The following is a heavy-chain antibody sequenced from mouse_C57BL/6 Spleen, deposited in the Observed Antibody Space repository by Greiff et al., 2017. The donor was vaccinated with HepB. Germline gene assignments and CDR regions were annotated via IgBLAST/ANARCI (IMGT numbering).Heavy chain of an antibody. Sequence: EVQRVESGGGLVKPGGSLKLSCAASGFTFSDYGMHWVRQAPEKGLEWVAYISSGSSTIYYADTVKGRFTISRDNAKNTLFLQMTSLRSEDTAMYYCARDFFTTGVGGLDYWGQGTTLTVSS. CDR3: ARDFFTTGVGGLDY. CDR2: ISSGSSTI. V-gene: IGHV5-17*01. CDR1: GFTFSDYG. D-gene: IGHD1-1*01. J-gene: IGHJ2*01.